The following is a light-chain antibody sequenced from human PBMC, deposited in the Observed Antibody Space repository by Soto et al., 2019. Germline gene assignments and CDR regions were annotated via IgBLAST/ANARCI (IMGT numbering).Light chain of an antibody. Sequence: SVLPQPSSVSGSPGQSITISCTGTSSDVDTYIYISWYQQHPGKAPKLIIYDVTNRPPGVSNRFSGSKSGNTASLTISGLQTEDEADYYCSSYTSSALVFATGPKGTVL. CDR2: DVT. CDR3: SSYTSSALV. CDR1: SSDVDTYIY. V-gene: IGLV2-14*03. J-gene: IGLJ1*01.